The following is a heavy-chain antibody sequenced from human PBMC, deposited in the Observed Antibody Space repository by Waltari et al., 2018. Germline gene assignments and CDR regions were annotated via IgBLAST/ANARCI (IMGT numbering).Heavy chain of an antibody. D-gene: IGHD5-12*01. J-gene: IGHJ1*01. CDR1: GGTFSSYT. V-gene: IGHV1-69*01. Sequence: QVQLVQSGAEVKKPGSSVKVSCKTSGGTFSSYTINWVRQAPGQGLEWMGGLKPIFGTANYAQKFQGRVTITADGSTKTVSMELSSLTSEDTAVYFCARDLASDIAAPMGFWGQGTLVTVSS. CDR3: ARDLASDIAAPMGF. CDR2: LKPIFGTA.